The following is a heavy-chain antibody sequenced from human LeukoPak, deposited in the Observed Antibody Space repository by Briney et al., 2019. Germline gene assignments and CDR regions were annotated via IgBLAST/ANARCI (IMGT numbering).Heavy chain of an antibody. CDR1: GFTFSSYS. Sequence: GGSLRLSCAAPGFTFSSYSMNWVRQAPGKGLEWVSSISSSSSYIYYADSVKGRFTISRDNAKNSLYLQMNSLRAEDTTVYYCARIAAGSPTLLDPWGQGTLVTVSS. CDR2: ISSSSSYI. CDR3: ARIAAGSPTLLDP. J-gene: IGHJ5*02. D-gene: IGHD6-13*01. V-gene: IGHV3-21*01.